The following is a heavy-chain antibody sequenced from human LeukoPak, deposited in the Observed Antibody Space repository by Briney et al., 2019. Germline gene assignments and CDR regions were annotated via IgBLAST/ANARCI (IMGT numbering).Heavy chain of an antibody. CDR1: GFTFSSYA. Sequence: GGSLRLSCAASGFTFSSYAMHWVRQAPGKGLEWVAVISYDGSNKYYADSVKGRFTISRDNAKNSLYLQMNSLKVEDTAVYYXXXXXIVVVTPTEYWGQGTLVTVSS. V-gene: IGHV3-30*04. CDR3: XXXXIVVVTPTEY. CDR2: ISYDGSNK. J-gene: IGHJ4*02. D-gene: IGHD3-22*01.